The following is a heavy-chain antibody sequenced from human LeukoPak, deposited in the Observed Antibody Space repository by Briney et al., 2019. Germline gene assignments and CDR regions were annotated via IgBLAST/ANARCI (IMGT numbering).Heavy chain of an antibody. CDR1: GFTCNSYA. V-gene: IGHV3-21*01. J-gene: IGHJ4*02. CDR3: ARAPLVDIVLVVRAYFDT. D-gene: IGHD2-8*02. CDR2: ISSRSNHN. Sequence: GGSLRLSSAAYGFTCNSYAMSRDGQAQGHGLKGGTYISSRSNHNPYEDPVKGRLTISRDNAKNSLHLPMNSLSAEDTAVYYCARAPLVDIVLVVRAYFDTWGQGTLVTVSS.